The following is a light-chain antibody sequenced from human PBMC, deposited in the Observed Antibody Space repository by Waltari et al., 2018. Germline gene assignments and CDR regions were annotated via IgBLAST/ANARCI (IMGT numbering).Light chain of an antibody. CDR3: QQRSNWPPST. CDR1: QSVTKN. Sequence: EIVMTQSPAALSLSPGERATLSCRASQSVTKNLAWYQQRPGQPPRLLISDASNRATGIPARFSGSGSGTEFTLTISSLEPEDSAIYYCQQRSNWPPSTFGQGTRLEIK. J-gene: IGKJ5*01. CDR2: DAS. V-gene: IGKV3-11*01.